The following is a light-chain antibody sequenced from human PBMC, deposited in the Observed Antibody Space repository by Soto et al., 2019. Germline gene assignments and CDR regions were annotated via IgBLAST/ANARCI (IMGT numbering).Light chain of an antibody. CDR2: ANS. CDR1: DIGSES. CDR3: QVWYSNGDDVV. Sequence: SYVLTQPPSVSLAPGQTASISCAGKDIGSESVHWYQQRPGQAPVLVVYANSDRPSGIPDRFSGSNSGNTATLTISRVEAGDEADYYCQVWYSNGDDVVFGGETKLTVL. V-gene: IGLV3-21*02. J-gene: IGLJ2*01.